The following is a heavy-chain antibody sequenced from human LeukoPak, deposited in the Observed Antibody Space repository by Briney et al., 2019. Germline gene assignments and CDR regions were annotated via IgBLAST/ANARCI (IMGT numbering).Heavy chain of an antibody. CDR2: IYPGDSDT. CDR1: GYSFTSYW. Sequence: GESLKISCKASGYSFTSYWIGWVRQMPGKGLEWMGIIYPGDSDTRYSPSFQGQVTISADKSISTAYLQWSSLKASDTAMYYCASGEYYYYDSKPPRHWGQGTLVTVSS. CDR3: ASGEYYYYDSKPPRH. V-gene: IGHV5-51*01. J-gene: IGHJ4*02. D-gene: IGHD3-22*01.